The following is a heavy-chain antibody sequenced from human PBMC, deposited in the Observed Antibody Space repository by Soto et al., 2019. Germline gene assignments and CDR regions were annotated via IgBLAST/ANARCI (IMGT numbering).Heavy chain of an antibody. CDR2: ISSNGGST. CDR3: ARGFKETPLNY. CDR1: GFTFSSYA. Sequence: PGGSLRLSCAASGFTFSSYAMHWVRQAPGKGLEYVSAISSNGGSTYYANSVKGRFTISRDNSKNTLYLQMGSLRAEDMAVYYCARGFKETPLNYWGQGTLVTVSS. V-gene: IGHV3-64*01. J-gene: IGHJ4*02.